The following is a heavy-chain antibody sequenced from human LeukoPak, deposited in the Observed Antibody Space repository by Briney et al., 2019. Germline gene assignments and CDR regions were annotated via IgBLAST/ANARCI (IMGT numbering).Heavy chain of an antibody. V-gene: IGHV4-59*12. CDR2: IYYTGST. D-gene: IGHD3-9*01. J-gene: IGHJ5*02. Sequence: PSATLSLTCTVSGGSISSYYWSWIRQPPGKGLEWIGYIYYTGSTNYNPSLKSRVTISVDTSKNQFSLKLSSVTAADTAVYYCARRRDSGILTGGNWFDPWGQGTLVTVSS. CDR1: GGSISSYY. CDR3: ARRRDSGILTGGNWFDP.